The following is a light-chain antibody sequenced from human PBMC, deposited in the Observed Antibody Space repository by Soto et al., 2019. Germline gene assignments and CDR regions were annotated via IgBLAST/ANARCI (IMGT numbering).Light chain of an antibody. CDR2: EVS. CDR3: SSYAGSNNWN. Sequence: QSVLTQPPSASGSPGQSVTISCTGTSSDVGGYNYVSWYQQHPDKAPKLMIYEVSKRPSGVPDRFSGSKSGNTASLTVSGLQAEDGADYYCSSYAGSNNWNFGTGTKLTVL. J-gene: IGLJ1*01. CDR1: SSDVGGYNY. V-gene: IGLV2-8*01.